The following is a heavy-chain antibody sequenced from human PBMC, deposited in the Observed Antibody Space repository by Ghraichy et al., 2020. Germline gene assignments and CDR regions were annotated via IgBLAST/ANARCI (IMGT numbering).Heavy chain of an antibody. CDR1: GFSFDDFA. CDR2: ISWDGGII. CDR3: AKDTDSSGYHHFDH. J-gene: IGHJ4*02. D-gene: IGHD3-22*01. V-gene: IGHV3-43D*04. Sequence: GSLNISCAASGFSFDDFAMHWVRQAPGKGLEWVSRISWDGGIIYYADSVKGRFSISRDNSKNSLYLQMKSLRAEDTALYYCAKDTDSSGYHHFDHWGQGTLVIVSS.